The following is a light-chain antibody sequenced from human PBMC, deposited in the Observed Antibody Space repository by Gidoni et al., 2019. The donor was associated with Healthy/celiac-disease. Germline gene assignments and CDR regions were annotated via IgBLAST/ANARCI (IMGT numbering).Light chain of an antibody. CDR1: QSVSSY. J-gene: IGKJ4*01. Sequence: DIVLTQSPATLSLSPGERATLSCRASQSVSSYLAWYQQKPGQAPRLLIYDASNRATGIPARCSGSGSVTDFTLTISSLEPEDFAVYYCQQRSNWPLLTFGGGTKVEIK. V-gene: IGKV3-11*01. CDR2: DAS. CDR3: QQRSNWPLLT.